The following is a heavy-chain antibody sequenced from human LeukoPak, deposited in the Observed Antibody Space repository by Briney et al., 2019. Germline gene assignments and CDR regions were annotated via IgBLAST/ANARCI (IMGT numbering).Heavy chain of an antibody. Sequence: PSETLFLTCAVYGGSFSGYYWSWIRQPAGKGQELIGVVNHSGSTSYNPSLKSRVTMSVDTSKNQFSLKLSSVTAADTAVYYCARGEAAAGPMDYMDVWDTGATVTVSS. CDR2: VNHSGST. CDR1: GGSFSGYY. V-gene: IGHV4-34*01. CDR3: ARGEAAAGPMDYMDV. D-gene: IGHD6-13*01. J-gene: IGHJ6*03.